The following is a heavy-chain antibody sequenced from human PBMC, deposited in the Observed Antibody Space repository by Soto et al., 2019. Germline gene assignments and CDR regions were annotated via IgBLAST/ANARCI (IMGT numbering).Heavy chain of an antibody. D-gene: IGHD6-19*01. J-gene: IGHJ4*02. Sequence: EASVKVSCKASGGTFSSYAISWVRQAPGQGLEWMGGIIPIFGNTNYAQKLQGRVTMTTDTSTSTAYMELRSLRSDDTAVYYCARADSSGWYAHFDYWGQGTLVTVSS. CDR3: ARADSSGWYAHFDY. CDR1: GGTFSSYA. V-gene: IGHV1-18*01. CDR2: IIPIFGNT.